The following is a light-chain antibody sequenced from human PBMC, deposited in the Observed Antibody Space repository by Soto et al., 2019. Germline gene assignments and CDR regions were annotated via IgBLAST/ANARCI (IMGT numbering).Light chain of an antibody. J-gene: IGKJ4*01. CDR2: DAS. CDR1: QNVYNN. CDR3: QQCRNWPLT. V-gene: IGKV3-15*01. Sequence: IVMTKSAATLSVSPGEGATLSCKASQNVYNNLAWYQQRPGQPPRLLIYDASTRATGISARFSGSGYGTEFTLNISSLQSEDFAVYFCQQCRNWPLTFGGGTKVDIK.